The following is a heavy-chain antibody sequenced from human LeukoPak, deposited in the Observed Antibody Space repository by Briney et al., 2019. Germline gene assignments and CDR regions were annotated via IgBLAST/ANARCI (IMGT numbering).Heavy chain of an antibody. CDR1: GFTFSSYW. V-gene: IGHV3-7*01. CDR3: AKDRGDGRYNWFDP. J-gene: IGHJ5*02. CDR2: IKQDGSEK. Sequence: GGSLRLSCAASGFTFSSYWMSWVRQAPGKGLEWVANIKQDGSEKYYVDSVKGRFTISRDNAKNSLYLQMNSLRAEDTAVYYCAKDRGDGRYNWFDPWGQGTLVTVSS. D-gene: IGHD2-21*02.